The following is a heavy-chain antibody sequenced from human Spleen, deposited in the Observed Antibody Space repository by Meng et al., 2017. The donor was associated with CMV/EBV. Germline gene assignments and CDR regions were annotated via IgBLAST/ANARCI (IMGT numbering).Heavy chain of an antibody. CDR3: ASPHDRHNSGWYVAGGFDY. CDR2: ISAYNGNT. V-gene: IGHV1-18*01. J-gene: IGHJ4*02. Sequence: ASVKVSCKASGYTFTSYGISWVRQAPGQGLEWMGWISAYNGNTNYAQKLQGRVTMTTDTSTSTAYMELRSLRSDDTAVYYCASPHDRHNSGWYVAGGFDYWGQGTLVTVSS. D-gene: IGHD6-19*01. CDR1: GYTFTSYG.